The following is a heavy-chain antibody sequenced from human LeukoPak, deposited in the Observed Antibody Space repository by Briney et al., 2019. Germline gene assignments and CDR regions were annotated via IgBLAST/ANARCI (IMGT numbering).Heavy chain of an antibody. CDR2: ISGASSSI. J-gene: IGHJ4*02. D-gene: IGHD3-10*01. V-gene: IGHV3-48*02. Sequence: GGSLRLSCAASGFALSGYGMNWVRQAPGKGLEWVSYISGASSSIYYADSVRGRFTISRDNAKNSLYLQMNSLRDDDTVVYYCARGLSTCDYWGQGTLVTVSS. CDR3: ARGLSTCDY. CDR1: GFALSGYG.